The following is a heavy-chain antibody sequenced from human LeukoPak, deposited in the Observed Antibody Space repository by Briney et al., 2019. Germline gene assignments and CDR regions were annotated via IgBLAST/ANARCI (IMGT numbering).Heavy chain of an antibody. CDR2: INSDASSS. V-gene: IGHV3-74*01. Sequence: PGGSLRLSCAASGFTFSTYWMHGVRQAPGKGLVWVSRINSDASSSNYADSMKGRFTISRDNARNTLYLQMNSLRAEDAAVYYCARGDLTYSYKYALDVWGLGTTVTVSS. CDR3: ARGDLTYSYKYALDV. CDR1: GFTFSTYW. J-gene: IGHJ6*02.